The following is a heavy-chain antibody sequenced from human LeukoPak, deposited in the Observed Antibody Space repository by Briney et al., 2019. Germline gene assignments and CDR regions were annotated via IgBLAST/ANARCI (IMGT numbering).Heavy chain of an antibody. CDR2: INHSGST. Sequence: SETLSLTCAVYGGSFSGYYWSWIRQPPGKGLEWIGEINHSGSTNYNPPLKSRVTISVDTSKNQFSLKLSSVTAADTAVYYCARGPGIYYDILTGYYGRGYYYYGMDVWGQGTTVTVSS. D-gene: IGHD3-9*01. CDR3: ARGPGIYYDILTGYYGRGYYYYGMDV. CDR1: GGSFSGYY. J-gene: IGHJ6*02. V-gene: IGHV4-34*01.